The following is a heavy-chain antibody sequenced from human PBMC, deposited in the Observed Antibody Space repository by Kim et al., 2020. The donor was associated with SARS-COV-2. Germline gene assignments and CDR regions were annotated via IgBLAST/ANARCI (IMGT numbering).Heavy chain of an antibody. J-gene: IGHJ4*02. CDR1: GGTFSSYA. CDR3: ATPGGDGDYGGRQFDY. Sequence: SVKVSCKASGGTFSSYAISWVRQAPGQGLEWMGGIIPNFGTANYAQKFQGRVTITADDSTSTAYMELSSLRSEDTAVYYCATPGGDGDYGGRQFDYWGQGTLVTVSS. V-gene: IGHV1-69*13. CDR2: IIPNFGTA. D-gene: IGHD4-17*01.